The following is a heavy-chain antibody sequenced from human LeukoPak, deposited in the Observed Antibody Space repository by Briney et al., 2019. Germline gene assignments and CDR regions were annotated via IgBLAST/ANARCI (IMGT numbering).Heavy chain of an antibody. Sequence: GWSLRLSCAASGFTFSSYAMHWVRQAPGKGLEWVAVISYDGSNKYYADSVKGRFTISRDNSKNTLYLQMNSLRAEDTAVYYCAREKAGYYYYGMDVWGQGTTVTVSS. CDR2: ISYDGSNK. CDR3: AREKAGYYYYGMDV. J-gene: IGHJ6*02. V-gene: IGHV3-30*04. D-gene: IGHD1-14*01. CDR1: GFTFSSYA.